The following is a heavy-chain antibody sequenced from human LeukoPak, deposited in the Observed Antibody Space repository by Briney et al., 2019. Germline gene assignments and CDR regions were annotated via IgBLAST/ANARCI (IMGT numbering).Heavy chain of an antibody. CDR2: FDPEAGEA. CDR3: ATDISHDDGEYARGWFDS. D-gene: IGHD4-17*01. J-gene: IGHJ5*01. Sequence: ASVKVSCKVSGYTRTELAIHWVRQAPGKGLEWMGGFDPEAGEAIYAQKFQGRVTMTEAISTHTAYMELSSLRSEDTALYYCATDISHDDGEYARGWFDSWGQGALVTVSS. CDR1: GYTRTELA. V-gene: IGHV1-24*01.